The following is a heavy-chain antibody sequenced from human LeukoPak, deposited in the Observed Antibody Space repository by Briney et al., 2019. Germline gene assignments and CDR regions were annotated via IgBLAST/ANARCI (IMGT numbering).Heavy chain of an antibody. J-gene: IGHJ4*02. CDR2: IYTSGST. D-gene: IGHD6-13*01. Sequence: SETLSLTCTVSGGSISSYYWSWIRQPAGKGLEWIGRIYTSGSTNYNPSLKSRVTMSVDTSENQFSLKLSSVTAADTAVYYCARERAAGNPSHFDYWGQGSLVTVSS. CDR3: ARERAAGNPSHFDY. CDR1: GGSISSYY. V-gene: IGHV4-4*07.